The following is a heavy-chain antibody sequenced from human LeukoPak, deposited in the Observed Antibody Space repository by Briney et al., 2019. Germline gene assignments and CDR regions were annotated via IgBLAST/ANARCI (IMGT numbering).Heavy chain of an antibody. J-gene: IGHJ4*02. CDR2: IYYSGST. V-gene: IGHV4-59*08. CDR3: ARHPFVEIDYFDY. D-gene: IGHD5-24*01. Sequence: SETLSLTCTVSGGSISSYYWSWIRQPPGKGLEWIGYIYYSGSTNYNPSLKSRVTISVDTSKNQFSLKLSSVTAADTAVYYCARHPFVEIDYFDYWGQGTLVTVSS. CDR1: GGSISSYY.